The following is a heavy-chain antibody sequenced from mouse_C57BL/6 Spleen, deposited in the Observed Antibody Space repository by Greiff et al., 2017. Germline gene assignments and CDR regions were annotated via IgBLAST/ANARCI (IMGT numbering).Heavy chain of an antibody. V-gene: IGHV1-26*01. Sequence: EVQLQQSGPELVKPGASVKISCKASGYTFTDYYMNWVKQSHGKSLEWIGDINPNNGGTSYNQKFKGKATLTVDKSSSTAYMELRSLTSEDSAVYYCARLARYYYGSIYAMDYWGQGTSVTVSS. D-gene: IGHD1-1*01. CDR3: ARLARYYYGSIYAMDY. CDR2: INPNNGGT. J-gene: IGHJ4*01. CDR1: GYTFTDYY.